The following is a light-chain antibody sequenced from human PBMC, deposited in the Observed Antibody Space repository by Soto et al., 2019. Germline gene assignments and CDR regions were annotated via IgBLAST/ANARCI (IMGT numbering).Light chain of an antibody. V-gene: IGLV2-14*01. CDR1: RSDIGDNNY. CDR3: SSYTSCNTWV. J-gene: IGLJ3*02. Sequence: QSALTQPASVSGSPGKSITISCTGTRSDIGDNNYVSWYQQHPGKAPKVMIYDVSNRPSGVSDRFSGSKSGYTASLTISGVQAEDEADYYCSSYTSCNTWVFGGGTKLTVL. CDR2: DVS.